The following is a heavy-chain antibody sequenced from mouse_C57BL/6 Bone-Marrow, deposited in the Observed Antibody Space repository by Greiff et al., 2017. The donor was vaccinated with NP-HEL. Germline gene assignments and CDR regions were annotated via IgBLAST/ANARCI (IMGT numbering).Heavy chain of an antibody. D-gene: IGHD3-2*02. J-gene: IGHJ3*01. Sequence: EVKLVESGGDLVKPGGSLKLSCAASGFTFSSYGMSWVRQTPDKRLEWVATISSGGSYTYYPDSVKGRFTISRDNAKNTLYLQMSSLKSEDTAMYYCARQGDSSGYRGAYWGQGTLVTVSA. CDR1: GFTFSSYG. CDR2: ISSGGSYT. V-gene: IGHV5-6*01. CDR3: ARQGDSSGYRGAY.